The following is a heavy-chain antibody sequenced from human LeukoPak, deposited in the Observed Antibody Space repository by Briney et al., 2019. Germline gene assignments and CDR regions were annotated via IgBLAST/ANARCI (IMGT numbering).Heavy chain of an antibody. CDR2: IWYDGSNK. Sequence: GGSLRPSCAASGFTFSSYGMDWVRQAPGKGLEWGAVIWYDGSNKYYADSVKGRFTISRDNSKNTLYLQMNSLRAEDTAVYYCAKGAPYYYDSSGYGHAFDIWGQGTMVTVSS. V-gene: IGHV3-33*06. D-gene: IGHD3-22*01. CDR1: GFTFSSYG. J-gene: IGHJ3*02. CDR3: AKGAPYYYDSSGYGHAFDI.